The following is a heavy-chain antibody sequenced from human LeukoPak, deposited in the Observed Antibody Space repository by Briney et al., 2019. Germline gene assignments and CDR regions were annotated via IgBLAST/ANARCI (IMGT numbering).Heavy chain of an antibody. CDR2: IRYDGRDK. Sequence: GGSLRLSCAASGFSFRSYGMQWVRQAPGKGPEWVAFIRYDGRDKYYADSVKGRFTISRDNSKNTLYLQMNSLRPEDTAVYYCARPKGTGYYSHFDYWGQGTLVTVSP. CDR1: GFSFRSYG. CDR3: ARPKGTGYYSHFDY. J-gene: IGHJ4*02. V-gene: IGHV3-30*02. D-gene: IGHD3/OR15-3a*01.